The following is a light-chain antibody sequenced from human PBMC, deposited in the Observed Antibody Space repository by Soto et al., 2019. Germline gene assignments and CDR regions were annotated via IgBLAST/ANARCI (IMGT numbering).Light chain of an antibody. CDR3: SSYTSSSTLCV. V-gene: IGLV2-14*01. CDR2: EIN. Sequence: QSVLTQPASVSGSPGQSITISCTGTSSGVGGYNYVSWCQQHPGKAPKLMISEINNRPSGVSNRFSGSKSGNTASLTISGLQAEDEADYYCSSYTSSSTLCVFGTGTKVTVL. CDR1: SSGVGGYNY. J-gene: IGLJ1*01.